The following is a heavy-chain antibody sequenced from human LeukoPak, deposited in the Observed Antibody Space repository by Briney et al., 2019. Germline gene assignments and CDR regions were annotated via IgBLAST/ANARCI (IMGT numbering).Heavy chain of an antibody. CDR2: IYSGGST. Sequence: GGTLRLSCAASGFTFSSYVVTWVRQAPGKGLEWVSVIYSGGSTYYADSVKGRFTISRDNSKNTLYLQMKSLRAEDTAVYYCARELIMTTVVTKQLGAFDIWGQGTMVTVSS. V-gene: IGHV3-53*01. CDR3: ARELIMTTVVTKQLGAFDI. CDR1: GFTFSSYV. D-gene: IGHD4-23*01. J-gene: IGHJ3*02.